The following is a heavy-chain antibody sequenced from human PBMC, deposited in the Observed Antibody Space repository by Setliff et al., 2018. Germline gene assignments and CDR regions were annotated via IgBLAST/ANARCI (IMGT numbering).Heavy chain of an antibody. V-gene: IGHV4-61*05. Sequence: TLSLTCDVSGSSISSGHYWGWIRQPPGKGLEWIAYIYYSGSTNYNPSLKSRATISVDKSTNQFSLKLNSVTAADTAVYYCVRTDYSDGRYSMDVWGKGTTVTVSS. CDR2: IYYSGST. CDR1: GSSISSGHY. CDR3: VRTDYSDGRYSMDV. D-gene: IGHD6-19*01. J-gene: IGHJ6*03.